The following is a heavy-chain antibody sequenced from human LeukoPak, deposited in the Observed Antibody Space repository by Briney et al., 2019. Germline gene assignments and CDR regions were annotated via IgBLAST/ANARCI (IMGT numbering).Heavy chain of an antibody. V-gene: IGHV3-23*01. Sequence: GGSLRLSCAASGFTFSGYAMSWVRQAPGKGLGWVSTISGSGGSTYYADSVKGRFASSRDNSKNTLSLQMNNLRAEDTAVYYFAKETRYYYGSGSFSSQFDYWGQGNLVTVSS. CDR1: GFTFSGYA. D-gene: IGHD3-10*01. CDR3: AKETRYYYGSGSFSSQFDY. J-gene: IGHJ4*02. CDR2: ISGSGGST.